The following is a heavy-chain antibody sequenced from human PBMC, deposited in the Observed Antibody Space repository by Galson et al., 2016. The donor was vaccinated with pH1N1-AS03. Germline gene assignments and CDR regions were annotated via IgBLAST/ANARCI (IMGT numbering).Heavy chain of an antibody. V-gene: IGHV1-69*06. Sequence: SVKVSCKASGGTFSGYAFTWVRQAPGQGLEWVGGLIPIFHTPNYAQKFQGRVTIIADKSTSTAYMELRSLTSEDTAVYYCASSPDYSDTSVYYGTAYWGQGTLVTVSS. CDR2: LIPIFHTP. CDR1: GGTFSGYA. D-gene: IGHD3-22*01. J-gene: IGHJ4*02. CDR3: ASSPDYSDTSVYYGTAY.